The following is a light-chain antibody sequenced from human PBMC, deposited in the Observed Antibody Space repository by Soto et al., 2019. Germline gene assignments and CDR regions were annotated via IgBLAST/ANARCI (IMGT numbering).Light chain of an antibody. CDR1: QGIRNY. J-gene: IGKJ1*01. CDR2: AAF. CDR3: QQLNTYPPWT. Sequence: DIQLTQSTSFVSASVGDRVTISCRASQGIRNYLVWYQQKSGKAPKVLIYAAFTLHSGVPSRFSGSGSGTEFTLTISSLQPEDFATYYCQQLNTYPPWTFGQGTTVEIK. V-gene: IGKV1-9*01.